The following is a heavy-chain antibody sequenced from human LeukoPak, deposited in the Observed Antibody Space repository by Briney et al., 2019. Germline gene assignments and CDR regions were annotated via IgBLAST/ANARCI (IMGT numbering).Heavy chain of an antibody. D-gene: IGHD3-22*01. V-gene: IGHV3-21*04. CDR3: AKIVVITGTDYFDY. CDR2: ISSSSSYI. Sequence: GGSLRLSCAASGFTFSSYSMNWVRQAPGKGLEWVSSISSSSSYIYYADSVKGRFTISRDNSKNTVYLQMSSLRAEDTAVYYCAKIVVITGTDYFDYWGQGTLVTVSS. CDR1: GFTFSSYS. J-gene: IGHJ4*02.